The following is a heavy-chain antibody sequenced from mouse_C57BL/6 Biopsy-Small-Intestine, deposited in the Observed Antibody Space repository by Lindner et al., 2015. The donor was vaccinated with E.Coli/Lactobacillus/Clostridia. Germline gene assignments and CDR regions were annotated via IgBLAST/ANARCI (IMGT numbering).Heavy chain of an antibody. CDR2: IYIGNGYT. V-gene: IGHV1-58*01. Sequence: QLQESGAELVRPGSSVKMSCKTSGYTFTSYGINWVRQRPGQGLEWIGYIYIGNGYTEYNENFKGKATLTSDTSSSTAYMQLSSLTSEDSAIYFCARGDWLVNPHFDYWGQGTTLTVSS. J-gene: IGHJ2*01. CDR1: GYTFTSYG. CDR3: ARGDWLVNPHFDY. D-gene: IGHD2-12*01.